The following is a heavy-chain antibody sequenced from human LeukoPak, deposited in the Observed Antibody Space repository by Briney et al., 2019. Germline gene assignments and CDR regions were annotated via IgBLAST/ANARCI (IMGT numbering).Heavy chain of an antibody. CDR2: IRQDGSER. CDR3: ARDGGSGRGDYYYYMDV. J-gene: IGHJ6*03. D-gene: IGHD3-10*01. CDR1: GFTFSSYW. V-gene: IGHV3-7*01. Sequence: PGGALRLSCAASGFTFSSYWMSWVRQAPGKGLEGVANIRQDGSERDYVDSVTARFTISRDNAKNSLYLQMNSLRAEDTAVYYCARDGGSGRGDYYYYMDVWGKGTTVTVSS.